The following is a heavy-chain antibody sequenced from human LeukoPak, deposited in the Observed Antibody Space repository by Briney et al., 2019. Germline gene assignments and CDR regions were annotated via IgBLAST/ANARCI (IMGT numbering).Heavy chain of an antibody. CDR2: LSNSGGT. D-gene: IGHD1-26*01. Sequence: SETLSLTCTVSGDSMSGYWAWVRRPAGKGLEWIGRLSNSGGTDHNPSLKSRITMSVDSSKNQFFLKLRSMTAGDTAVYYCARSNSGSYGWFDPWGQGTLVTVSS. J-gene: IGHJ5*02. V-gene: IGHV4-4*07. CDR3: ARSNSGSYGWFDP. CDR1: GDSMSGY.